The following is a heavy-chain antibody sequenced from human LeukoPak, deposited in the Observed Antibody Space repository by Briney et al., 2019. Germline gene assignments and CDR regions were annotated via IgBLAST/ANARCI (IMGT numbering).Heavy chain of an antibody. J-gene: IGHJ4*02. CDR2: ISYGGST. V-gene: IGHV4-34*01. Sequence: SSETLSLTCAVYGGSFSGYYWTWIRQSPGKGLEWIGEISYGGSTNDNPSLKSRVTISVDTSKNQFSLNLSSVTAADTAVYYCARVTRRRTTGEMFGRYLDYWGQGTLVTVSS. CDR1: GGSFSGYY. D-gene: IGHD3-10*01. CDR3: ARVTRRRTTGEMFGRYLDY.